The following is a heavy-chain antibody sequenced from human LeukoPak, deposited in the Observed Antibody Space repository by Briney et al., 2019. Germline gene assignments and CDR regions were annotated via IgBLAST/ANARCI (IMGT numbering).Heavy chain of an antibody. D-gene: IGHD5-18*01. CDR2: ISGSGGST. CDR3: ANLLLKTAMGRFDY. Sequence: GGFLRLSCAASGFTFSSYAMSWVRQAPGKGLEWVSAISGSGGSTYYADSVKGRFTISRDNSKNTLYLQMNSLRAEDTAVYYCANLLLKTAMGRFDYWGQGTLVTVSS. J-gene: IGHJ4*02. CDR1: GFTFSSYA. V-gene: IGHV3-23*01.